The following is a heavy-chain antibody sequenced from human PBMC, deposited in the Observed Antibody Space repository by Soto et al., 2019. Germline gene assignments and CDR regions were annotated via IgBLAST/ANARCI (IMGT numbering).Heavy chain of an antibody. CDR1: GGAISSGGYY. CDR3: ARGRGYSSGWLPDY. J-gene: IGHJ4*02. V-gene: IGHV4-31*03. D-gene: IGHD6-19*01. CDR2: IYYSGST. Sequence: SETLSLTCTVSGGAISSGGYYWSWIRQHPGKGLEWIGYIYYSGSTYYNPSLKSRVTISVDTSKNQFSLKLSSVTAADTAVYYCARGRGYSSGWLPDYRGQGTLVTVSS.